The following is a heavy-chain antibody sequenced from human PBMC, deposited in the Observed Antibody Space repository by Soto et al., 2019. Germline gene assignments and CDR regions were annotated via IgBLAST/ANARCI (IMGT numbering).Heavy chain of an antibody. CDR2: IYYSGST. J-gene: IGHJ3*02. CDR1: GGSISSGGYY. D-gene: IGHD4-17*01. V-gene: IGHV4-31*03. CDR3: AREDAVTTSAFDI. Sequence: SETLSLTCTVSGGSISSGGYYWSWIRQHPGKGLEWIGYIYYSGSTYCNPSLKSRVTISVDTSKNQFSLKLSSVTAADTAVYYCAREDAVTTSAFDIWGQGTMVTVSS.